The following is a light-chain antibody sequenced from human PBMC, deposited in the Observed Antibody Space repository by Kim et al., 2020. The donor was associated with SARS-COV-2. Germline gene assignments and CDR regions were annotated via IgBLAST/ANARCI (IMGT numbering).Light chain of an antibody. J-gene: IGKJ2*01. CDR2: AAS. CDR1: QSVSSNY. Sequence: EIVLTQSPGTLSLSPGERATLSYRASQSVSSNYLAWYQQKVGQAPRLLIYAASSRATGIPDRFSGSGSQTDFTLTINGLEPEDFAVYYCQQYGRSPGYTFGQGTKLEIK. V-gene: IGKV3-20*01. CDR3: QQYGRSPGYT.